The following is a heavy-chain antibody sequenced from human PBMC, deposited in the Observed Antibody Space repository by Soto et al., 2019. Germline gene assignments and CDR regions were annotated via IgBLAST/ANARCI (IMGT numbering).Heavy chain of an antibody. V-gene: IGHV1-2*02. CDR2: INPNSGGT. CDR1: GYTFTGYY. D-gene: IGHD6-19*01. Sequence: QVQLVQSGAEVKKPGASVKVSCKASGYTFTGYYMHWVRQAPGQGLEWMGWINPNSGGTNYAQKFQGRXTXTRXTSISTAYMELSRXRXDDXAXXXXAXXPTPYSSNPAWDYWXXXXXXXVSS. J-gene: IGHJ4*01. CDR3: AXXPTPYSSNPAWDY.